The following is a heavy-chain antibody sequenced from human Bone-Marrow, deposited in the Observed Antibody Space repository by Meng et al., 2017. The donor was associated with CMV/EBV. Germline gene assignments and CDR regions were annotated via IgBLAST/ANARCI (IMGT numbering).Heavy chain of an antibody. CDR3: AKGTSGSYPGSREFDY. J-gene: IGHJ4*02. D-gene: IGHD1-26*01. CDR1: GFTFNNSA. Sequence: SGFTFNNSAMTWVRQAPGKGLEWVSSISTSGGETVYANSVKGRFTISRDNSRNTLYLQMNSLRGDDTAIYYCAKGTSGSYPGSREFDYWGQGTLVTVSS. V-gene: IGHV3-23*01. CDR2: ISTSGGET.